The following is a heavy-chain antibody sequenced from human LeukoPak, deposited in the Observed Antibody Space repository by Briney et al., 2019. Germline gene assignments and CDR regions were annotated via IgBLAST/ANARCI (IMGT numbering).Heavy chain of an antibody. D-gene: IGHD6-13*01. CDR2: ISSSSSYI. CDR1: GFTFSSYS. V-gene: IGHV3-21*01. Sequence: GGSLRLSCAASGFTFSSYSMNWVRQAPGKGLEWVSSISSSSSYIYYADSVKGRFTISRDNAKNSLYLQMNSLRAEDTAVYYCAREGLWYSSSWYYMDVWGKGTTVTVSS. CDR3: AREGLWYSSSWYYMDV. J-gene: IGHJ6*03.